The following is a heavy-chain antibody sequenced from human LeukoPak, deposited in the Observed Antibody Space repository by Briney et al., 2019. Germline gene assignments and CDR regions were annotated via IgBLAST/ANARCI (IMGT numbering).Heavy chain of an antibody. D-gene: IGHD6-13*01. CDR3: AKVGIAAARARDY. Sequence: PGGSLRLSCAASGFTFSSYWMHWVRQAPGKGLVWVSRINTDGSSTDYADSVKGRFTISRDNSKNTLYLQMNSLRAEDTAVYYCAKVGIAAARARDYWGQGTLVTVSS. V-gene: IGHV3-74*01. CDR2: INTDGSST. CDR1: GFTFSSYW. J-gene: IGHJ4*02.